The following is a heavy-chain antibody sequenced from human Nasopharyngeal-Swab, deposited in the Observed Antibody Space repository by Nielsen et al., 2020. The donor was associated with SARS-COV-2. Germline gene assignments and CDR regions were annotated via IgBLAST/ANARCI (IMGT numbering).Heavy chain of an antibody. CDR2: ISGSGGGT. CDR1: GFTFSSYA. D-gene: IGHD4-17*01. V-gene: IGHV3-23*01. CDR3: AREGSFEDYGYAFDI. J-gene: IGHJ3*02. Sequence: GASLKISCAASGFTFSSYAMSWVRQAPGKGLEWVSAISGSGGGTYYADSVKGRFTISRDNSKNTLYLQMNSLRAEDTAVYYCAREGSFEDYGYAFDIWGQGTMVTVSS.